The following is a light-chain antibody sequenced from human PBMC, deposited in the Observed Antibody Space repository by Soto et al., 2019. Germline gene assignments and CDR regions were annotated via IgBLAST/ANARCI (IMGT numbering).Light chain of an antibody. CDR2: EGS. CDR1: TNDIGGYNY. Sequence: QSALTQSASVSGSPGQSITISCSGSTNDIGGYNYVSWYQHQPGKAPKIMIFEGSKRPSGVSNRFSGSRSGNTASLTISGLQAEDEADYYCCSFAGTGTQYVFGTGTKLTVL. J-gene: IGLJ1*01. CDR3: CSFAGTGTQYV. V-gene: IGLV2-23*01.